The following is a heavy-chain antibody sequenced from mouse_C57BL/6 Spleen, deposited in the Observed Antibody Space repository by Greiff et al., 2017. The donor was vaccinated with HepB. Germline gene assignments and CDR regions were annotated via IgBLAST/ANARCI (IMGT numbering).Heavy chain of an antibody. J-gene: IGHJ4*01. V-gene: IGHV14-3*01. D-gene: IGHD2-3*01. CDR2: IDPANGNT. CDR3: ARIPYDGYYYYYAMDY. Sequence: VQLQQSVAELVRPGASVKLSCTASGFNIKNTYMHWVKQRPEQGLEWIGRIDPANGNTKYAPKFQGKATITADTSSHTAYLQPSSLTSEATAIYYCARIPYDGYYYYYAMDYWGQGTSVTVSS. CDR1: GFNIKNTY.